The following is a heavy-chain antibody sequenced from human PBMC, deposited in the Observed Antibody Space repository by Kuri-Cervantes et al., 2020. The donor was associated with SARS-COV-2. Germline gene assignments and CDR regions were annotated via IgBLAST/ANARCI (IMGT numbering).Heavy chain of an antibody. J-gene: IGHJ6*02. CDR3: AKDVGVGTRGGLDV. CDR2: ISSSSSYI. CDR1: GFTFSSYS. Sequence: GESLKISCAASGFTFSSYSMNWVRQAPGKGLEWVSSISSSSSYIYYADSVKGRFTISRDNAKNSLYLQMNSLRTEDTAIYYCAKDVGVGTRGGLDVWGQGTTVIVSS. D-gene: IGHD4-23*01. V-gene: IGHV3-21*04.